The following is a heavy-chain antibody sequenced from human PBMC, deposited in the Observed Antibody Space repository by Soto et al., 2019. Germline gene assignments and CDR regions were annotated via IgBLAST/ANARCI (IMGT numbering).Heavy chain of an antibody. Sequence: QVQLQESGPGLVKPPQTLSLTCTVSGGSISSGDYYWSGIRQPPGKGREWIGYIYYSGSTYYNPSLKSRVTISVDTSKNQFSLKLSSVTAADTAVYYCARDHYVYDILTGYGYYYGMDVWGQGTTVTVSS. V-gene: IGHV4-30-4*01. CDR3: ARDHYVYDILTGYGYYYGMDV. CDR2: IYYSGST. J-gene: IGHJ6*02. CDR1: GGSISSGDYY. D-gene: IGHD3-9*01.